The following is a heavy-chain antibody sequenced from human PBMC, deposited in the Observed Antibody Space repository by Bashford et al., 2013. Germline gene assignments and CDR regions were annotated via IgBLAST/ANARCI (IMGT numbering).Heavy chain of an antibody. V-gene: IGHV1-2*02. CDR3: AKLGFQWPDPFFDN. CDR1: GYSFTDYY. Sequence: ASVKVSCKASGYSFTDYYMHWVRQAPGQGLEWMGWINPNTGVTNYAQKFQGRVTMTRDTSTSTVYMELSSLRSEGTAVYYCAKLGFQWPDPFFDNWGQGTLVTVSS. J-gene: IGHJ4*02. D-gene: IGHD6-19*01. CDR2: INPNTGVT.